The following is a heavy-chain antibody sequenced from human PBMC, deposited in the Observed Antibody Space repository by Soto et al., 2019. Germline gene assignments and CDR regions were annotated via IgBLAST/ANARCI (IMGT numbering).Heavy chain of an antibody. CDR2: ISGSGGST. J-gene: IGHJ2*01. CDR3: ATSNSNSGDYVSLWYFDL. Sequence: EVQLLESGGGLVQPGGSLRLSCAASGFTFSSYAMSWVRQAPGKGLEWVSAISGSGGSTYNADSVKGRFTISRDTSKNSMFLHMKRLRAEHMAVYYVATSNSNSGDYVSLWYFDLWGRGPLVTVSS. V-gene: IGHV3-23*01. D-gene: IGHD4-17*01. CDR1: GFTFSSYA.